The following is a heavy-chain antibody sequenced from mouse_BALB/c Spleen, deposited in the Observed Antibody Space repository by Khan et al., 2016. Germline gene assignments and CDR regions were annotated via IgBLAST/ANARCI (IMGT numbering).Heavy chain of an antibody. D-gene: IGHD1-2*01. CDR3: ARSYYGLDV. CDR2: ISYSGSN. V-gene: IGHV3-2*02. CDR1: GYSITSDYA. Sequence: EVQLQESGPGLVKPSQSLSLTCTVTGYSITSDYAWNWIRQFPGNKLEWMGYISYSGSNSYNPSLKSRISITRDTSKNQFFLQLNSVTTEDTAPYYCARSYYGLDVSVAWTTVTVSS. J-gene: IGHJ1*01.